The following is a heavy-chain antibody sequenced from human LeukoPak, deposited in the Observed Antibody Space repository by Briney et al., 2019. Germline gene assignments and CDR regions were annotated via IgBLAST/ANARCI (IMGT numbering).Heavy chain of an antibody. CDR1: GGSISSYY. CDR3: XXXXXXXXXWYFDL. CDR2: IYYSGSX. V-gene: IGHV4-59*01. Sequence: SETLSLTCTVSGGSISSYYWSWIRQPPGKGLEWIGYIYYSGSXXXXXXXXXRVTISVDTSKNQFSLKLSSVTAADTAVYYCXXXXXXXXXWYFDLWGRGTLXTVSS. J-gene: IGHJ2*01.